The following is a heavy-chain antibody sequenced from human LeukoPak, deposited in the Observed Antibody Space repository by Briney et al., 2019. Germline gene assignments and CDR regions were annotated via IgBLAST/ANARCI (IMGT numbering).Heavy chain of an antibody. CDR1: GFTFSSYA. Sequence: PGGSLRLSCAASGFTFSSYAMHWVRQAPGKGLEYVSAISSNGGSTYYANSVKGRFTISRDNSKNTLYLQMGSLRAEDVAVYYCARKARLLGSAFDIWGQGTMVTVSS. V-gene: IGHV3-64*01. D-gene: IGHD6-6*01. CDR2: ISSNGGST. CDR3: ARKARLLGSAFDI. J-gene: IGHJ3*02.